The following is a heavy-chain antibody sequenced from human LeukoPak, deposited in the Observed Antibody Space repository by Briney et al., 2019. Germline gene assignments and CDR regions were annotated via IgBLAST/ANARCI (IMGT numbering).Heavy chain of an antibody. V-gene: IGHV4-61*01. Sequence: PSQTLSLTCTVSGDSISSGNYYWSWIRQPPGKGLEWIGYIYYSGSTNYNPSLKSRVTISVDTSKNQFSLKLSSVTAADTAVYYCARVQIAYSSSWYYYYYYMDVWGKGTTVTVSS. J-gene: IGHJ6*03. CDR2: IYYSGST. D-gene: IGHD6-13*01. CDR1: GDSISSGNYY. CDR3: ARVQIAYSSSWYYYYYYMDV.